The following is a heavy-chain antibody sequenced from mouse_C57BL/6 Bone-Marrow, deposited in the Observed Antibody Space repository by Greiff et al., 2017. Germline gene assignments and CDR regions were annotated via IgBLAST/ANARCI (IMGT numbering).Heavy chain of an antibody. V-gene: IGHV1-55*01. D-gene: IGHD2-4*01. CDR3: ARGDYDVFAY. Sequence: VQLQQPGAELVKPGASVKMSCKASGYTFTSYWITWVKQRPGQGLEWIGDIYPGSGSTNYNEKFKSKATLTVATSSSTAYMQLSSLTSEDAAVDYCARGDYDVFAYWGQGTRVIVSA. J-gene: IGHJ3*01. CDR2: IYPGSGST. CDR1: GYTFTSYW.